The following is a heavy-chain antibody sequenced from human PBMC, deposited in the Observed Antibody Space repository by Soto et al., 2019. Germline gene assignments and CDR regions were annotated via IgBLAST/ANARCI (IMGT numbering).Heavy chain of an antibody. CDR3: ASELAWVLAFDY. Sequence: QVQLVESGGGVVQSGRSLRLSCAASGFAFSTYGMHWVRHAPGKGLEWVALTWHDGGNKYYADSVKGRFTISRDNSKNTHYLQMYILRAENTSVYYCASELAWVLAFDYWGQGTLVTVSS. D-gene: IGHD3-9*01. CDR2: TWHDGGNK. J-gene: IGHJ4*02. CDR1: GFAFSTYG. V-gene: IGHV3-33*01.